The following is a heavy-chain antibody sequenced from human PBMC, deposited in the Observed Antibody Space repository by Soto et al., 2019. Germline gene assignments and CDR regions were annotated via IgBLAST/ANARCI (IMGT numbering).Heavy chain of an antibody. D-gene: IGHD6-13*01. V-gene: IGHV4-59*08. CDR1: GGSISSYY. Sequence: SETLSLTCTVSGGSISSYYWSWIRQPPGKGLEWIGYIYYSGSTNYNPSLKSRVTISVDTSKNQFSLKLGSVTAADTAVYYCARHPGISSSWYYFDYWGQGTLVTVSS. CDR2: IYYSGST. CDR3: ARHPGISSSWYYFDY. J-gene: IGHJ4*02.